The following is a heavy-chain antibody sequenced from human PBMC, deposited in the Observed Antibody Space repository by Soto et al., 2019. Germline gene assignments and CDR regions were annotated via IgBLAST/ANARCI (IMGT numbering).Heavy chain of an antibody. CDR3: AHRYGGNYYRWYFDY. CDR2: ISWKDDK. CDR1: GFSLTTSVAG. V-gene: IGHV2-5*01. D-gene: IGHD1-26*01. Sequence: QITLKESGPTLVEPTQTLTLTCTYSGFSLTTSVAGVGWIRQPPGKALEWLAPISWKDDKRYNPGLKSRLTITTDTSKNQVVLTLTNIEPVDTATYFCAHRYGGNYYRWYFDYWGQGALVSVSS. J-gene: IGHJ4*02.